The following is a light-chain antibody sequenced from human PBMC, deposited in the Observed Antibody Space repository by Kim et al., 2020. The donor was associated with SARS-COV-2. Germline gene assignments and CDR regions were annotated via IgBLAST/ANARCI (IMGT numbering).Light chain of an antibody. CDR2: GKN. V-gene: IGLV3-19*01. CDR1: SLRSYY. J-gene: IGLJ2*01. CDR3: NSRDSSGNHLV. Sequence: AVGQTVRFTCQGDSLRSYYASWYQQKPGQAPVLVIYGKNNRPSGIPDRFSGSSSGNTASLTITGAQAEDEADYYCNSRDSSGNHLVFGGGTQLTVL.